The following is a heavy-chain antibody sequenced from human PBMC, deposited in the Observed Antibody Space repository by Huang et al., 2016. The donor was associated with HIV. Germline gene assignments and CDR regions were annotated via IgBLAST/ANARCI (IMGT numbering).Heavy chain of an antibody. CDR3: ARDIGSNWSGLNWFDS. CDR2: ITADNGNT. J-gene: IGHJ5*01. Sequence: QVQLVQSGAEVKKPGASVKVSCKASGYSFTKYGISWVRQAPGQGLEWMGWITADNGNTNFAQKFQGRVTMTTDTSTSTAYMELRGLRSDDTAVYYCARDIGSNWSGLNWFDSWGQGTLVTVSS. D-gene: IGHD6-13*01. V-gene: IGHV1-18*01. CDR1: GYSFTKYG.